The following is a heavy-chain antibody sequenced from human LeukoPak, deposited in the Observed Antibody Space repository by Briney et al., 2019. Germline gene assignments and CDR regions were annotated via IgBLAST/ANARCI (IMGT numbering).Heavy chain of an antibody. CDR3: ARVATGSYDWFVP. CDR1: GFTFSSYG. V-gene: IGHV3-74*01. Sequence: GGSLRLSCAASGFTFSSYGMHWVRQAPGKGLVWVSRINSDGSTTSYADSVKGRFTISRDNSKNTLYLQMNSLRAEDTAVYFCARVATGSYDWFVPWGEGTLVTVSS. J-gene: IGHJ5*02. D-gene: IGHD3-10*01. CDR2: INSDGSTT.